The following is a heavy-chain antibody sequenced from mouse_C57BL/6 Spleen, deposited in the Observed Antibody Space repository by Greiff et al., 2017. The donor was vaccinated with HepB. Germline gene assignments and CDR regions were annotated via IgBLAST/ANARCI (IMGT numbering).Heavy chain of an antibody. V-gene: IGHV1S81*02. Sequence: VQLQQSGAELVKAGASVKMSCKASGYTFTSYWMHWVKQRLGQGLEWFAETNPTNGRTYYNEKFKIKATLTVDKSSSTAYMLLSGPTFEDSAVYYCARIKKIVTTYLDYWGQGTTLTVSS. CDR3: ARIKKIVTTYLDY. CDR2: TNPTNGRT. D-gene: IGHD2-5*01. J-gene: IGHJ2*01. CDR1: GYTFTSYW.